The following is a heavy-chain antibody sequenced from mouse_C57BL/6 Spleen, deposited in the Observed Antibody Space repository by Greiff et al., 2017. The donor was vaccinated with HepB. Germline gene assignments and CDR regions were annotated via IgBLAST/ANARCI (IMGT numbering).Heavy chain of an antibody. J-gene: IGHJ4*01. CDR2: ISSGSSTI. CDR1: GFTFSDYG. Sequence: DVMLVESGGGLVKPGGSLKLSCAASGFTFSDYGMHWVRQAPEKGLEWVAYISSGSSTIYYADTVKGRFTISRDNAKNTLFLQMTSLRSEDTAMYYCARQTYYSNLYAMDYWGQGTSVTVSS. CDR3: ARQTYYSNLYAMDY. V-gene: IGHV5-17*01. D-gene: IGHD2-5*01.